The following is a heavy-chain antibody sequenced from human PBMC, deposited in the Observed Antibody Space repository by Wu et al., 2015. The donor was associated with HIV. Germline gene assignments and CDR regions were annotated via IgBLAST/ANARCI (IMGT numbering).Heavy chain of an antibody. CDR2: INPNSGGT. CDR1: GYTFTGYY. Sequence: QVQLVQSGAEVKKPGASVKVSCKASGYTFTGYYMHWVRQAPGQGLEWMGWINPNSGGTNYAQKFQGRVTMTRDTSISTAYMELSRLRSDDTAVYYCARDNTYCSSTSCYSHIDYWGQGTPGHRLL. D-gene: IGHD2-2*02. V-gene: IGHV1-2*02. J-gene: IGHJ4*02. CDR3: ARDNTYCSSTSCYSHIDY.